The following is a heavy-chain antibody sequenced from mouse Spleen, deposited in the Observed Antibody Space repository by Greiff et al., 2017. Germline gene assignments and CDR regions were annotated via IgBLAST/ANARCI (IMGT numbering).Heavy chain of an antibody. CDR1: GFTFSSYA. Sequence: EVHLVESGGGLVKLGGSLKLSCAASGFTFSSYAMSWVRQTPEKRLEWVATISSGGGNTYYPDSVKGRFTISRDNAKNTLYLQMSSLKSEDTAMYYCARHDGYFVGYWGQGTTLTVSS. CDR2: ISSGGGNT. J-gene: IGHJ2*01. D-gene: IGHD2-3*01. CDR3: ARHDGYFVGY. V-gene: IGHV5-9-3*01.